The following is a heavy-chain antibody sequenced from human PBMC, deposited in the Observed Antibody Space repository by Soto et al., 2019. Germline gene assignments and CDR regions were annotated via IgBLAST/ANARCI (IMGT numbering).Heavy chain of an antibody. J-gene: IGHJ5*02. CDR1: GFTFSSYG. V-gene: IGHV3-30*18. CDR3: AKDVHGDSVGWLDP. CDR2: ISYDGGHK. Sequence: GGSLRLSCAATGFTFSSYGMHWVRQAPGKGLEWVAYISYDGGHKYLALSVKGRFTISRDNSNDTLFLQMNSLRPEDTAVYYCAKDVHGDSVGWLDPWGQGVLVTVSS. D-gene: IGHD4-17*01.